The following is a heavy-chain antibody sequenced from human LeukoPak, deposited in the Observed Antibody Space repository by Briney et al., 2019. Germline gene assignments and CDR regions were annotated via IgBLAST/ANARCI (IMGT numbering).Heavy chain of an antibody. V-gene: IGHV3-7*01. CDR3: ARDKIEGPTKLDY. Sequence: GGSLRLSCAASGFTFSRYWMSWVRQAPGKGLDWVANIKQDESEKYYVDSLKGPLTISRDNAKNSLYLQMNSLRAEDTAVYYCARDKIEGPTKLDYWGQGILVTVSS. CDR1: GFTFSRYW. J-gene: IGHJ4*02. CDR2: IKQDESEK. D-gene: IGHD1-1*01.